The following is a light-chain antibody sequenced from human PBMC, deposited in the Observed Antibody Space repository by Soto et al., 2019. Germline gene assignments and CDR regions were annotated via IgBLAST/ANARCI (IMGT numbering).Light chain of an antibody. Sequence: QSVLTQPPSASGSPGQSVTISCTGTSSDFVSYNRVSWYQRPPGTAPKLMIYEVSKRPSGVPDRFSGSKSGNTASLTISGLQAADEADYYCSLYTSENAYVFGTGTKVTVL. CDR3: SLYTSENAYV. V-gene: IGLV2-18*01. CDR2: EVS. CDR1: SSDFVSYNR. J-gene: IGLJ1*01.